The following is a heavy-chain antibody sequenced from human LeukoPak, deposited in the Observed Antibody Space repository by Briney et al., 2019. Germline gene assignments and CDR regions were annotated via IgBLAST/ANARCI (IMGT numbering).Heavy chain of an antibody. CDR3: ASQGTIFGQYYYYGMDV. Sequence: PSETLSLTCTVSGGSISSSSYSWGWIRQPPGKGLEWIGSIHHGGSTYYNPSLKSRVTISVDTSKNQFSLKLSSVTAADTAVYYCASQGTIFGQYYYYGMDVWGQGTTVTVSS. J-gene: IGHJ6*02. D-gene: IGHD3-3*01. CDR2: IHHGGST. V-gene: IGHV4-39*01. CDR1: GGSISSSSYS.